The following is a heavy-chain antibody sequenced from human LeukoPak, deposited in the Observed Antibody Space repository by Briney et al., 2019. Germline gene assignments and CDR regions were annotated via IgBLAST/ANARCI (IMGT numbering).Heavy chain of an antibody. CDR2: IHPNSGDT. Sequence: ASVKVSCKASGYTFTSYGISWVRQAPGQGLEWMGWIHPNSGDTNYAQKFQGRVTMTRDTSISTAYMELSRLRSDDTAVYYCARVPRNCSSTSCYYYYYYMDVWGKGTTVTVSS. V-gene: IGHV1-2*02. D-gene: IGHD2-2*01. CDR3: ARVPRNCSSTSCYYYYYYMDV. J-gene: IGHJ6*03. CDR1: GYTFTSYG.